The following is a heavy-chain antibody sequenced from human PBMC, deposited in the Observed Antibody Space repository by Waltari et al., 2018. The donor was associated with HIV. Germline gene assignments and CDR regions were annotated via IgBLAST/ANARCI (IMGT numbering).Heavy chain of an antibody. CDR1: VASFSRGHFS. CDR2: ISYQGVT. CDR3: ARVRLNPRGYFDN. Sequence: QVQLRESGPGLVKHSETLSLTCTVSVASFSRGHFSWSWLRQQPARGLEWLGYISYQGVTYNNPSLKNPISISADTSNNQFSLRLNSVTAADTAVYYCARVRLNPRGYFDNWGQGTQVTVSS. J-gene: IGHJ4*02. D-gene: IGHD3-16*01. V-gene: IGHV4-31*01.